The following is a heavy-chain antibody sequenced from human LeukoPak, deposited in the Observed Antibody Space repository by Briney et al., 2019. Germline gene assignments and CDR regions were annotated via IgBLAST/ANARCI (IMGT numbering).Heavy chain of an antibody. J-gene: IGHJ5*02. D-gene: IGHD3-3*01. V-gene: IGHV4-4*07. CDR2: IYTGVST. CDR1: GDSINSSH. CDR3: ARGHESIKTFGEVIKSRTRWFDP. Sequence: SETLSLTCNVSGDSINSSHWSWIRQPAGKGLEWIGRIYTGVSTSYNPSLKSRVTMSVDTYNNQFSLKLTSVTAADTAVYYCARGHESIKTFGEVIKSRTRWFDPWGQGTLVTVSS.